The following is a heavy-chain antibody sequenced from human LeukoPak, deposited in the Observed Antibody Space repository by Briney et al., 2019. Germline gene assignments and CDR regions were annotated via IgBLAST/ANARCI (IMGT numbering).Heavy chain of an antibody. V-gene: IGHV4-59*02. CDR3: ARIHRYCSGGACYVLDN. J-gene: IGHJ4*02. D-gene: IGHD2-15*01. Sequence: SETLSLTCVVSGGSVSGYYWGWIRQPPGRGLEWIGYVYYSGSTNYNPSFKSRITISVDTSRNQLSLQLSSVTAADTAVYYCARIHRYCSGGACYVLDNWGQGTLVAVSS. CDR1: GGSVSGYY. CDR2: VYYSGST.